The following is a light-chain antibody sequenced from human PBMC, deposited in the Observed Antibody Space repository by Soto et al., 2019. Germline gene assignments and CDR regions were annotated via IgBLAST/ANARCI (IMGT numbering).Light chain of an antibody. V-gene: IGKV4-1*01. CDR3: QQYHSAPLT. Sequence: DVLLTPSPDSLSVTLGARATVNCKSSQTVLSSSNNKNYLTGDQKTAGQPRKLIIYGASTRESGVPDRISGSGSGTDFTLTISSLQAEVVAVYYCQQYHSAPLTFAGGTKVDI. CDR2: GAS. CDR1: QTVLSSSNNKNY. J-gene: IGKJ4*01.